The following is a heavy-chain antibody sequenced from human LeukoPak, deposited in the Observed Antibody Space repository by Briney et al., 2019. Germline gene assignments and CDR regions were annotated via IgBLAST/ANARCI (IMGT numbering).Heavy chain of an antibody. CDR1: GYTFTGYY. Sequence: ASVKVSCKASGYTFTGYYMHWVRQAPGQGLEWMGRINPNSGGTNYAQKFQGRVTMTRDTSISTAHMELCRLRSDDTAVYYCARDPVYYDSSGYNDAFDIWGQGTMVTVSS. V-gene: IGHV1-2*06. D-gene: IGHD3-22*01. CDR2: INPNSGGT. CDR3: ARDPVYYDSSGYNDAFDI. J-gene: IGHJ3*02.